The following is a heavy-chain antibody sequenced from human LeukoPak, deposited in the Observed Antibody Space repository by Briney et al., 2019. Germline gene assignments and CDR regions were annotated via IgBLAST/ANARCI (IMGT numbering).Heavy chain of an antibody. CDR3: ARDVGDYYGSGSYPDNWFDP. Sequence: PSETLSLTCTVSGGSISSYYWSWIRQPAGKGLEWIGRIYTTGSTNYNPSLKSRVTMSVDTSKNQFSLKLSSVTAADTAVYYCARDVGDYYGSGSYPDNWFDPWGQGTLVTVSS. J-gene: IGHJ5*02. CDR2: IYTTGST. V-gene: IGHV4-4*07. CDR1: GGSISSYY. D-gene: IGHD3-10*01.